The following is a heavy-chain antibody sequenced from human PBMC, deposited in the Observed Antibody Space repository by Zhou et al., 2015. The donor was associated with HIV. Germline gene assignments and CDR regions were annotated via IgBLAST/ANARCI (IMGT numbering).Heavy chain of an antibody. V-gene: IGHV1-69*01. CDR3: ARRVTHCSSTSCYAGRGVWFDP. CDR2: IIPIFGTA. J-gene: IGHJ5*02. D-gene: IGHD2-2*01. CDR1: GGTFSSYA. Sequence: QVQLVQSGAEVKKPGSSVKVSCKASGGTFSSYAISWVRQAPGQGLEWMGGIIPIFGTANYAQKFQGRVTITADESTSTAYMELSSLRSEDTAVYYCARRVTHCSSTSCYAGRGVWFDPWGQGTLVTVSS.